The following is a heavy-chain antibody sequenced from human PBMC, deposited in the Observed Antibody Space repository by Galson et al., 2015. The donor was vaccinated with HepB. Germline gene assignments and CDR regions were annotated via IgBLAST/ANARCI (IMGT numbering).Heavy chain of an antibody. V-gene: IGHV4-39*01. J-gene: IGHJ4*02. CDR3: ARQDYYSRSGLFDY. CDR1: GASVITRDYY. CDR2: VHYVGST. Sequence: SETLSLTCTVSGASVITRDYYWAWLRQPPGKGPQWIGSVHYVGSTYYTPSLQSRLTISVDTSKNHFSLKLTSVTAADTSIYFCARQDYYSRSGLFDYWGQGRLVTVSS. D-gene: IGHD3-10*01.